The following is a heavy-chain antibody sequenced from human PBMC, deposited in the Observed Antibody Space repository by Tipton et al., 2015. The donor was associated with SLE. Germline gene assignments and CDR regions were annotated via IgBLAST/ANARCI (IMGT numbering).Heavy chain of an antibody. D-gene: IGHD4-11*01. V-gene: IGHV4-30-2*01. CDR3: ASDNYVFDY. CDR2: IYHSGST. Sequence: TLSLTCTVSGGSISPYCWSWIRQPPGKGLEWIGYIYHSGSTYYNPSLKSRVTISVDRSKNQFSLKLSSVTAADTAVYYCASDNYVFDYWGQGTLVTVSS. J-gene: IGHJ4*02. CDR1: GGSISPYC.